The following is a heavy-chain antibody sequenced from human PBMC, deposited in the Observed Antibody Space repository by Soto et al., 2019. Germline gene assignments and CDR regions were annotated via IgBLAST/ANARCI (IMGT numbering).Heavy chain of an antibody. V-gene: IGHV1-18*03. CDR2: ISVHNGNT. Sequence: QVQLVQSGAEVRKPGASVRVSCKASGYTFSDYGINWVRQAPGQGLEWMGWISVHNGNTDYAQKVQGRITLTTDTSTSTAYMELTSLRSDDMAVYSCARGGEESWIQMYYYAMDVWGQGTTVTVSS. CDR1: GYTFSDYG. D-gene: IGHD5-18*01. J-gene: IGHJ6*02. CDR3: ARGGEESWIQMYYYAMDV.